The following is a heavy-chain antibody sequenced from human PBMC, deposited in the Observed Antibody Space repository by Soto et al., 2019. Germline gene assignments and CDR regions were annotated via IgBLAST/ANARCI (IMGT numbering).Heavy chain of an antibody. Sequence: QITLKESGPTLVKPTQTLTLTCTFSGFSLSTSGVGVGWIRQPPGKGLEGLALIYWDDDKRYSPSVKSRLTITKDTAKNQQVLTMTNMDPAKTATYYCAHTGRGIRFLEWLSVFDYWGQGPLVTVSS. CDR1: GFSLSTSGVG. D-gene: IGHD3-3*01. V-gene: IGHV2-5*02. CDR2: IYWDDDK. CDR3: AHTGRGIRFLEWLSVFDY. J-gene: IGHJ4*02.